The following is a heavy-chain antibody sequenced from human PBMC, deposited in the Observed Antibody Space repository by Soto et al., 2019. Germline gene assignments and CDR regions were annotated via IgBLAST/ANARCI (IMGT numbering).Heavy chain of an antibody. CDR2: ISGSGGGT. J-gene: IGHJ4*02. CDR1: GFTFNNYA. V-gene: IGHV3-23*01. D-gene: IGHD2-21*02. Sequence: EVQLLESGGGLVQPGGSLRLPCAASGFTFNNYAMSWVRQAPGKGLEWVSAISGSGGGTFYADSVKGRFTISRDNSKNTVYLQMDSLRAEDTAVYYCAKEVYCGADSCPYGAGNFDYWGQGTLVTVSS. CDR3: AKEVYCGADSCPYGAGNFDY.